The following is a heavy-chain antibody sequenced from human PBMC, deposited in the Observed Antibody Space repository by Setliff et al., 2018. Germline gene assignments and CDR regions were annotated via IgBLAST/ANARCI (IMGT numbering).Heavy chain of an antibody. V-gene: IGHV3-30*02. Sequence: GESLKISCAASGFVFGTYGMHWVRQAPGKGLDWVASVRFDGTYKVYGDSVKGRFTISRDNSENTLFLQMTSLRPEDTGVYYCAKVKKQLIRGSGFDLWGQGTLVTVSS. CDR1: GFVFGTYG. D-gene: IGHD1-1*01. J-gene: IGHJ4*02. CDR2: VRFDGTYK. CDR3: AKVKKQLIRGSGFDL.